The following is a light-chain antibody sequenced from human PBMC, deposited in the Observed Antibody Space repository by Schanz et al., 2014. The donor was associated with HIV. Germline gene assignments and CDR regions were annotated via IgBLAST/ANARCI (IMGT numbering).Light chain of an antibody. CDR3: SSHAGRSSFVV. Sequence: QSALTQPPSASGSPGQSVTLSCTGTSSDVGDYNYVSWYQQHPGKALKLIIYDVNNRPSGVSNRFSGSKSGNTASLTISGLQAEDEADYYCSSHAGRSSFVVFGGGTKLTVL. CDR1: SSDVGDYNY. CDR2: DVN. J-gene: IGLJ2*01. V-gene: IGLV2-14*01.